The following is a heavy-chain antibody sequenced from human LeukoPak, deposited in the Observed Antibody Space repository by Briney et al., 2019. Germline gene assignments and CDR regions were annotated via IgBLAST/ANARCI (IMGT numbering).Heavy chain of an antibody. D-gene: IGHD6-19*01. J-gene: IGHJ4*02. Sequence: GGSLRLSCTASGFTFSSYAMHWVRQAPGKGLEWVAVISYDGSNKYYADSVKGRFTISRVNSKNTLYLQMNSLRAEDTAVYYCAREGFSSGWFFDYWGQGTLVTVSS. CDR2: ISYDGSNK. CDR3: AREGFSSGWFFDY. V-gene: IGHV3-30*04. CDR1: GFTFSSYA.